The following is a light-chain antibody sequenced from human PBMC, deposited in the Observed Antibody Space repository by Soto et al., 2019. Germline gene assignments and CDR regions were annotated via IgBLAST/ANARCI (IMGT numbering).Light chain of an antibody. CDR3: CSYAGNFIWV. CDR2: EVT. CDR1: SSDVGGYNY. J-gene: IGLJ3*02. Sequence: QSVLTQPASVSGSPGQSITISCTGTSSDVGGYNYVSWYQQHPGKAPKLMIYEVTNRPSGVSDRFSGSRSGNTASLTVSGLQAEDEGDYYCCSYAGNFIWVFGGGTKLTVL. V-gene: IGLV2-14*01.